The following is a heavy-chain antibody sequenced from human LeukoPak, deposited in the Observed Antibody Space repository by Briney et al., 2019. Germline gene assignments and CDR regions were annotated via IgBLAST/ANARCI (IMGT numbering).Heavy chain of an antibody. J-gene: IGHJ4*02. CDR2: ISYDGSNK. Sequence: PGGSLRLSCAASGSTFSSYAMHWVRQAPGKGLEWVAVISYDGSNKYYADSVKGRFTISRDNSKNTLYLQMNSLRAEDTAVYYCARGPRMYSSSWYSSYYFDYWGQGTLVTVSS. CDR3: ARGPRMYSSSWYSSYYFDY. CDR1: GSTFSSYA. D-gene: IGHD6-13*01. V-gene: IGHV3-30-3*01.